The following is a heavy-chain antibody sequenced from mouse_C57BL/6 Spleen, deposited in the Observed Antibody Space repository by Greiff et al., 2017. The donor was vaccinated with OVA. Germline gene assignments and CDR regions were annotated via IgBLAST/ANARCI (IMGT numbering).Heavy chain of an antibody. CDR1: GYTFTSYG. CDR2: IYPRSGNT. Sequence: VQLQQSGAELARPGASVKLSCKASGYTFTSYGISWVKQRTGQGLEWIGEIYPRSGNTYYNEKFKGKATLTADKSSSTAYMELRSLTSEDSAVYFCARRWDEGYWYFDVWGTGTTVTVSS. D-gene: IGHD4-1*01. CDR3: ARRWDEGYWYFDV. J-gene: IGHJ1*03. V-gene: IGHV1-81*01.